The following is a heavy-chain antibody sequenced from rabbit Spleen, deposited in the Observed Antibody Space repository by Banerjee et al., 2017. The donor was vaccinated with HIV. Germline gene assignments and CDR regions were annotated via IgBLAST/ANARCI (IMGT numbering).Heavy chain of an antibody. V-gene: IGHV1S47*01. J-gene: IGHJ4*01. D-gene: IGHD8-1*01. Sequence: EQLEESGGGLVKPEGSLTLTCKASGVSLNDKDMMCWVRQAPGKGLEWIGYIDPVFGITYYANWVSGRFSISRENAQNTVFLQMTSLTAADTATYFCARDGAGGSYFALWGPGTLVTVS. CDR2: IDPVFGIT. CDR1: GVSLNDKD. CDR3: ARDGAGGSYFAL.